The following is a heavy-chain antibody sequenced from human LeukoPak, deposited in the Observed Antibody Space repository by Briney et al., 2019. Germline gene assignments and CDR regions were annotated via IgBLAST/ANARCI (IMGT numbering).Heavy chain of an antibody. D-gene: IGHD4-17*01. CDR1: GFSFRNYA. CDR3: AKIAPWGAVTTTDGFDY. V-gene: IGHV3-23*01. J-gene: IGHJ4*02. Sequence: GGSLRLSCAASGFSFRNYAMSWVRQAPGKGLEWVSSISDSGGATYYADSVKGRFTVSRDNSRNTLYLQLNSLGADDTAVYYCAKIAPWGAVTTTDGFDYWGQGILVTVSS. CDR2: ISDSGGAT.